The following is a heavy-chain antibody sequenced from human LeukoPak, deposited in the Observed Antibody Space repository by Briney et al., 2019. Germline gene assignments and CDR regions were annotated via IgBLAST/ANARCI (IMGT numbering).Heavy chain of an antibody. CDR3: AKAGGYASFYFDS. J-gene: IGHJ4*02. Sequence: GGSLRLSCAASGFPFRLYAMTWVRQAPGKGLEWVSVISANGGNTYYGGSVKGRLTISRDNSENTVYLQMNSLRAEDTAVYYCAKAGGYASFYFDSWGQGTLVTVSS. CDR1: GFPFRLYA. V-gene: IGHV3-23*01. CDR2: ISANGGNT. D-gene: IGHD3-16*01.